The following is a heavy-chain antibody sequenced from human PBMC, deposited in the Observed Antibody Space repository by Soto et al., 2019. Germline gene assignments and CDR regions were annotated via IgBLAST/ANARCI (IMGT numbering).Heavy chain of an antibody. CDR2: ISNRGGDI. V-gene: IGHV3-11*01. D-gene: IGHD5-12*01. J-gene: IGHJ4*02. CDR3: ASYARGYSKGFDY. Sequence: PGGSLRLSCAASGFTFSDYYMSWIRQAPGKGPEWVSYISNRGGDIYYADSVKGRFTISRDNAKNSLYLQMNSLRAEDTAVYYCASYARGYSKGFDYWGQGTLVTVS. CDR1: GFTFSDYY.